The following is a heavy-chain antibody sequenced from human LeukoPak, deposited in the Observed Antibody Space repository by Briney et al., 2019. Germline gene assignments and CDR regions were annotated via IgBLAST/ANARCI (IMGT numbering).Heavy chain of an antibody. CDR3: ARHGPYYDSSGYMVF. CDR1: GYSFTSYW. J-gene: IGHJ4*02. CDR2: IYPGDSDT. D-gene: IGHD3-22*01. V-gene: IGHV5-51*01. Sequence: GESLQISCKGSGYSFTSYWIGWVRQLPGKGLEWMGIIYPGDSDTRYSPSFQGQVTISADKSISTAYLQWSSLKASDTAMYYCARHGPYYDSSGYMVFWGQGTLVTVSS.